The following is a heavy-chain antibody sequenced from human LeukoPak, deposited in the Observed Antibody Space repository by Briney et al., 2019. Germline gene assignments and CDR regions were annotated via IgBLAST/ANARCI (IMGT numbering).Heavy chain of an antibody. V-gene: IGHV3-11*01. Sequence: LSLTCTVSGGSINNYYWSWIRQAPGKGLEWVSYISITGGTIYYADSVKGRFTISRDNAKNSLFLQMNSLRVEDTAVYYCARSPRFWGNFRQVGDVFDIWGLGTMVTVSS. CDR3: ARSPRFWGNFRQVGDVFDI. CDR2: ISITGGTI. J-gene: IGHJ3*02. CDR1: GGSINNYY. D-gene: IGHD3-16*02.